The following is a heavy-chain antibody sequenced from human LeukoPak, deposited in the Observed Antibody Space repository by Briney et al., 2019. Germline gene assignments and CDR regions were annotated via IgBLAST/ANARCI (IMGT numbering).Heavy chain of an antibody. J-gene: IGHJ5*02. CDR3: ARGGSGWDDWFDP. CDR1: GFTFSSYE. CDR2: ISSSGSTI. D-gene: IGHD6-19*01. Sequence: GGSLRLSCAASGFTFSSYEMNWVRQAPGKGLEWVPYISSSGSTIYYADSVKGRFTISRDNAKNSLYLQMNSLRAEDTAVYYCARGGSGWDDWFDPWGQGTLVTVSS. V-gene: IGHV3-48*03.